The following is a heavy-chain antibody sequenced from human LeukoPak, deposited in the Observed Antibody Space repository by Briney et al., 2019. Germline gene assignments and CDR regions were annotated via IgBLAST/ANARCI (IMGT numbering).Heavy chain of an antibody. V-gene: IGHV1-3*01. CDR3: ATNYYGSGSYENAFDI. J-gene: IGHJ3*02. CDR1: GYTFTSYA. D-gene: IGHD3-10*01. Sequence: ASVKVSCKASGYTFTSYAMHWVRQAPGQRLEWMGWINADNGNTKYSQKFQGRVTITRDTSASTAYMELSSLRSEDTAVYYCATNYYGSGSYENAFDIWGQGTMVTVSS. CDR2: INADNGNT.